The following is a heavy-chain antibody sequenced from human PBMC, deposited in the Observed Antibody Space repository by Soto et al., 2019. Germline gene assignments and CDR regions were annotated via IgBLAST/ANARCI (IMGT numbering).Heavy chain of an antibody. J-gene: IGHJ5*01. V-gene: IGHV5-10-1*01. CDR2: IDSSDCYT. CDR1: GYSFTSYW. D-gene: IGHD3-22*01. Sequence: AESLKISCKGSGYSFTSYWISWGRQMPGKGLEWMGRIDSSDCYTNCSQSFQGHANISADKCIRTACLQGSSLKASDNAMHYCARSPYESSGYPLTPFDSWGQGTLVPVPS. CDR3: ARSPYESSGYPLTPFDS.